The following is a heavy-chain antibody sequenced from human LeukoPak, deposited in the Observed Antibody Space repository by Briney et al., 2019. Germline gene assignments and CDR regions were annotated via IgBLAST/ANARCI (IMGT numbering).Heavy chain of an antibody. Sequence: ASVKVSCKASGYTFTSYGISWVRQAPGQGLEWMGWISAYNGNTNYAQKLQGRVTMTTDTSTSTAYMELRRLRSDDTAVYYCARETDLETQAIYGMDVWGQGTTVTVSS. CDR1: GYTFTSYG. CDR3: ARETDLETQAIYGMDV. J-gene: IGHJ6*02. V-gene: IGHV1-18*01. CDR2: ISAYNGNT.